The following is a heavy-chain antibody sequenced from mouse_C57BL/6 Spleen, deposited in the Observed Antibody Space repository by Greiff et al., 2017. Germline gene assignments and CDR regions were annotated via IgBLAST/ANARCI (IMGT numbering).Heavy chain of an antibody. D-gene: IGHD2-3*01. CDR3: ARWLLSYAMDY. V-gene: IGHV1-64*01. CDR2: IHPNSGST. J-gene: IGHJ4*01. CDR1: GYTFTSYW. Sequence: QVQLQQSGAELVKPGASVKLSCKASGYTFTSYWMHWVKQRPGQGLEWIGMIHPNSGSTNYNEKFKSKATLTVDKSSSTAYMQLSSLTSEDSAVYYCARWLLSYAMDYWGQGTSVTVSS.